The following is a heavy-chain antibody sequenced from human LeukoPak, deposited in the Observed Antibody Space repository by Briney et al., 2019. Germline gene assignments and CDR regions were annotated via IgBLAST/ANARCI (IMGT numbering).Heavy chain of an antibody. CDR3: TRDSSEFRSLLTH. V-gene: IGHV1-69*01. Sequence: ASVKVSCKASGGAFSSYAISWVRQAPGQGLEWMGGIIPIFGTANYAQKFQGRVTITADESTSTAYMELSRLRSEDTAVYYCTRDSSEFRSLLTHWGQGTLVTVSS. CDR1: GGAFSSYA. J-gene: IGHJ1*01. CDR2: IIPIFGTA. D-gene: IGHD1-14*01.